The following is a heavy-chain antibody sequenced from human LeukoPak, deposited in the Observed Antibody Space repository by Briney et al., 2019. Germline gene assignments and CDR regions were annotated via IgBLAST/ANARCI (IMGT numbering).Heavy chain of an antibody. D-gene: IGHD2-2*02. J-gene: IGHJ4*02. CDR1: GFTFSSYG. Sequence: GGSLRLSCAASGFTFSSYGMHWVRQAPGKGLEWVAFIRYDGSNKYYADSVKGRFTISRDNSKNTLYLQMNSLRAEDTAVYYCAKAEYQLLYAFDYWGQGTLVTVSS. V-gene: IGHV3-30*02. CDR3: AKAEYQLLYAFDY. CDR2: IRYDGSNK.